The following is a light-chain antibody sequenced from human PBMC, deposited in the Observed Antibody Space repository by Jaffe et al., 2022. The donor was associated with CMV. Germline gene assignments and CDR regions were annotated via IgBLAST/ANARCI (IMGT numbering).Light chain of an antibody. CDR3: QQYNSYSPYT. J-gene: IGKJ2*01. CDR1: QSISAW. V-gene: IGKV1-5*03. Sequence: DIQMTQFPSTLSASIGDRVTITCRASQSISAWLAWYQQKPGKAPNLLIYEASSLESGVPSRFSGSGSGTEFTLTISGLQPDDFATYYCQQYNSYSPYTFGQGTKVEIK. CDR2: EAS.